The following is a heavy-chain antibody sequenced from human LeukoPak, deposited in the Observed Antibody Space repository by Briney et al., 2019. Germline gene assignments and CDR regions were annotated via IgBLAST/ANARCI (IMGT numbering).Heavy chain of an antibody. D-gene: IGHD3-9*01. V-gene: IGHV3-30-3*01. CDR2: ISYDGSNK. CDR3: ARDRPHYDILTGDYYYYYGMDV. Sequence: QPGGSLRLSCAASGFTFSSYAMHWVCQAPGKGLEWVAVISYDGSNKYYADSVKGRFTISRDNSKNTLYLQMNSLRAEDTAVYYCARDRPHYDILTGDYYYYYGMDVWGQGTTVTVSS. J-gene: IGHJ6*02. CDR1: GFTFSSYA.